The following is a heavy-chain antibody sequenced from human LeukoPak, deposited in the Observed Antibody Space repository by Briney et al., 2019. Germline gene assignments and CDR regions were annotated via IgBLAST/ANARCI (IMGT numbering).Heavy chain of an antibody. CDR3: VRDNRSYNFDY. D-gene: IGHD1-26*01. V-gene: IGHV3-74*01. Sequence: GGSLRLSCAASGFTFSSYWMHWVRQAPGKGLVWVSRINSDGSSTSYADSVKGRFTISRDNAKNTLYLQMNSLRAEDTAVYYCVRDNRSYNFDYWGQGALVTVSS. CDR1: GFTFSSYW. CDR2: INSDGSST. J-gene: IGHJ4*02.